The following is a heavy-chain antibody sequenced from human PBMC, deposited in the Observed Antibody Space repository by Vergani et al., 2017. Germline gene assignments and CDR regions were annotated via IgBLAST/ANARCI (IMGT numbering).Heavy chain of an antibody. CDR1: GYRFTSYW. D-gene: IGHD4-17*01. J-gene: IGHJ6*03. CDR2: IYPGDSDT. Sequence: EVQLVQSGAEVKKPGESLKISCKGSGYRFTSYWIGWVRQMPGKGLEWMGIIYPGDSDTRYSPSFQGQVTISADKSISTAYLQWSSLKASDTAMYYCARHVPTVTTVSGYYMDVWGKGTTVTVSS. V-gene: IGHV5-51*01. CDR3: ARHVPTVTTVSGYYMDV.